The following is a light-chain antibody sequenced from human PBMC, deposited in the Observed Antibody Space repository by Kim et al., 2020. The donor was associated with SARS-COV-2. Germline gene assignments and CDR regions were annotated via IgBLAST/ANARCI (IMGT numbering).Light chain of an antibody. CDR3: AAWNDRLSGWV. Sequence: QSVLTQPPSASGIPGQRVTISCSGGTSNIGNNYVYWYQQFPGTAPKLLIYRNNQRPSGVPDRFSGSKSGTSASLAISGLRSEDEAHYYCAAWNDRLSGWVFGGGTQLTVL. V-gene: IGLV1-47*01. J-gene: IGLJ3*02. CDR2: RNN. CDR1: TSNIGNNY.